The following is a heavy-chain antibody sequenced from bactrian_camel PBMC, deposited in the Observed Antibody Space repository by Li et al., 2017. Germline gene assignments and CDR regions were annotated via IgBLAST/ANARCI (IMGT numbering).Heavy chain of an antibody. CDR2: VVSDGSHA. D-gene: IGHD1*01. J-gene: IGHJ4*01. CDR1: GFTFTSYY. Sequence: QVQLVESGGGLVQPGGSLGLSCVASGFTFTSYYMTWLRQAPGKGLEWVSTVVSDGSHAYYASPVRGRFTMNRDNAKNTIYLQMNSLTPEDTAMYYCAAKAKTWRPCPRPMDGEVFSSYGQGTQVTVS. V-gene: IGHV3-2*01.